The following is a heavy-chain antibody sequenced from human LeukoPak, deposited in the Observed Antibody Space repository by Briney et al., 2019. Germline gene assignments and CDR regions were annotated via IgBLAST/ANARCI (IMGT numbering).Heavy chain of an antibody. CDR2: IIPIFGTA. CDR1: GGTFSSYA. J-gene: IGHJ4*02. V-gene: IGHV1-69*05. CDR3: ARERPPGDSSSWFLEGYFDI. Sequence: ASVKVSCKASGGTFSSYAITWVRQAPGQGLEWMGRIIPIFGTANYAQKFQGRVTITTDEPTRTAYMELSSLRSEDTAVYYCARERPPGDSSSWFLEGYFDIWGQGSLVIVSS. D-gene: IGHD6-13*01.